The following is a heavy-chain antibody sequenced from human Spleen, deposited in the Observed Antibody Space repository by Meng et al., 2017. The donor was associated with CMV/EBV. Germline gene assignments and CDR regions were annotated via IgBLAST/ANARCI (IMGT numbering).Heavy chain of an antibody. V-gene: IGHV3-30-3*01. CDR1: GFSFTYYA. J-gene: IGHJ4*02. CDR3: ARVRNWNYVYFDY. Sequence: GESLKISCAASGFSFTYYAMSWVRQAPGKGLEWVAALSYDGSKTFYADSVKGRVTISRDSSKNTLYPQMNSLRAEDTAVYYCARVRNWNYVYFDYWGQGTLVTVSS. D-gene: IGHD1-7*01. CDR2: LSYDGSKT.